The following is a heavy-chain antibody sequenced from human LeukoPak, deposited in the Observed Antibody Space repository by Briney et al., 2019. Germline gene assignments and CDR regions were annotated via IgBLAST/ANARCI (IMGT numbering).Heavy chain of an antibody. CDR2: INPKSGDT. V-gene: IGHV1-2*02. Sequence: ASVKVSCKASGYTFTTQYIHWVRQAPGQGLEWMGWINPKSGDTNYAQKFQDRVTMTRDTSTSTGYMELRSLRSEDTAVYYCGRGIQSFDPWGQGTLVTVSS. CDR1: GYTFTTQY. J-gene: IGHJ5*02. CDR3: GRGIQSFDP.